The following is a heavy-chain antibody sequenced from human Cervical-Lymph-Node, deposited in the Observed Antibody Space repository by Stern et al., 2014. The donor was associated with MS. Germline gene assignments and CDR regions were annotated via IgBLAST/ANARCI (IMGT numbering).Heavy chain of an antibody. V-gene: IGHV3-30*18. CDR3: AKAPVVYSAPLDY. Sequence: VQLVESGGGVVQPGRSLRLSCAASGFTFSNSGMHWVRQAPGRGLEWVALIPYDGSSIIYADSVKCRFTISRDPSKNTLYLQMNSLRADDTAVYSCAKAPVVYSAPLDYWGQGTLVTVSS. J-gene: IGHJ4*02. D-gene: IGHD4-23*01. CDR1: GFTFSNSG. CDR2: IPYDGSSI.